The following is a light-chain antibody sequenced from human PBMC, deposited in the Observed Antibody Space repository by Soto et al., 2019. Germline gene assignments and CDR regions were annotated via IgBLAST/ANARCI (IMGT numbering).Light chain of an antibody. Sequence: QSALTQPASVSGSPGQSITISCTGTSSDVGGYNYVSWYQQHPGKVPQLLIYEVTVRPSWVSNRFSGSKSGNTASLTISGLLAEDEADYYCSSYTSSSTGIFGGGTQLTVL. CDR1: SSDVGGYNY. J-gene: IGLJ7*01. V-gene: IGLV2-14*01. CDR2: EVT. CDR3: SSYTSSSTGI.